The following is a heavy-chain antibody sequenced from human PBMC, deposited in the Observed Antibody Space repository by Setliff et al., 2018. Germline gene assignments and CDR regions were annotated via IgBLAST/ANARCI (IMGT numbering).Heavy chain of an antibody. CDR2: ISSSGSTI. J-gene: IGHJ1*01. CDR1: GFTFSSYA. Sequence: GGSLRLSCVASGFTFSSYAMSWVRQAPGKGLEWVSAISSSGSTIYYADSVKGRFTISRDNAKNSLYLQMNSLRAEDTAVYYCARDGGGYNFWSGYYTNAEYFQHWGQGTLVTVSS. V-gene: IGHV3-48*04. CDR3: ARDGGGYNFWSGYYTNAEYFQH. D-gene: IGHD3-3*01.